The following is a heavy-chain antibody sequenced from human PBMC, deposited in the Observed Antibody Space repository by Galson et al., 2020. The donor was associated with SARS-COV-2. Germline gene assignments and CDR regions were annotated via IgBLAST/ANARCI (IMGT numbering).Heavy chain of an antibody. CDR3: ASSKGSNSWLDC. Sequence: GGSLRLSCAASGFTFSTYWMHWVRLAQGRGPVWVSRINSDGSTTDYADSVKGRFTISRDNARNTVYLQMNSLRVDDTAVYYCASSKGSNSWLDCWGQGTLVTVSS. D-gene: IGHD6-13*01. CDR2: INSDGSTT. V-gene: IGHV3-74*01. J-gene: IGHJ4*02. CDR1: GFTFSTYW.